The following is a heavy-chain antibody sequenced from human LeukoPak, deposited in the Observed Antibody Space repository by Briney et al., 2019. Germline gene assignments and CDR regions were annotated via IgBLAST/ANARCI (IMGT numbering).Heavy chain of an antibody. J-gene: IGHJ4*02. V-gene: IGHV3-33*01. CDR3: ARVVQLWFAIDY. CDR2: IWYDGSNK. Sequence: GGSLRLSCAASGFTFSNYGMHWVRQAPGKGLEWVAVIWYDGSNKYYADSVKGRFTISRDNAKNSLYLQMNSLRAEDTAVYYCARVVQLWFAIDYWGQGTLVTVSS. D-gene: IGHD5-18*01. CDR1: GFTFSNYG.